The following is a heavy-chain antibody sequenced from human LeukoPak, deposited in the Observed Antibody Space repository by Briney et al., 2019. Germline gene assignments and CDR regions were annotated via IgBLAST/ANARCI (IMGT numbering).Heavy chain of an antibody. Sequence: PSENLSLTCTVSGGSISDYYWTWIRQSPGKGLEWIGYIYYSGSTNYNPSLKSRVTISVDTSKNQFSLKLSSVTAADTAVYYCARGGGTMVRGVIDVWGQGTTVTVSS. CDR1: GGSISDYY. D-gene: IGHD3-10*01. CDR2: IYYSGST. V-gene: IGHV4-59*01. J-gene: IGHJ6*02. CDR3: ARGGGTMVRGVIDV.